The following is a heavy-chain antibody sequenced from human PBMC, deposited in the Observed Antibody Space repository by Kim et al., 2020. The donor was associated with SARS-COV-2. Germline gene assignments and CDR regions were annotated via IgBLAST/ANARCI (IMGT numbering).Heavy chain of an antibody. CDR3: AIVPTVTLFDC. J-gene: IGHJ4*02. D-gene: IGHD4-17*01. V-gene: IGHV3-74*01. Sequence: YAGAMKRRYTHSRDNAKNTLYQQMNSLRAEDTAVYYCAIVPTVTLFDCWGQGTLVTVSS.